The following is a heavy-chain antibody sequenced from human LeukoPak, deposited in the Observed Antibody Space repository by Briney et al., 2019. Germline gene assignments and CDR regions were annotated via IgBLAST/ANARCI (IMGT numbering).Heavy chain of an antibody. CDR2: INDRGNS. CDR1: GGSFSGNY. CDR3: ARKAEGPTSNYFDY. Sequence: SETLSLTCAVYGGSFSGNYWIWIRQPPGKGLEWIGEINDRGNSNYSPSLKSRVTMSVDTSKKQISLKMSSVTAADTATYYCARKAEGPTSNYFDYWGQGTLVTVSS. J-gene: IGHJ4*02. V-gene: IGHV4-34*01.